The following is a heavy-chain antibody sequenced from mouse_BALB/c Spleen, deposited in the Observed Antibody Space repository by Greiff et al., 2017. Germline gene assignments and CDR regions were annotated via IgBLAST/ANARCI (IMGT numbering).Heavy chain of an antibody. D-gene: IGHD2-3*01. J-gene: IGHJ2*01. CDR2: NSSGGGST. CDR1: GFAFSSYD. CDR3: ARHEDGYYYFDY. Sequence: DVQLVESGGGLVKPGGSLKLSCAASGFAFSSYDMSWVRQTPEKRLEWVAYNSSGGGSTYYPDTVKGRFTISRDNAKNTLYLQMSSLKSEDTAMYYCARHEDGYYYFDYWGQGTTLTVSS. V-gene: IGHV5-12-1*01.